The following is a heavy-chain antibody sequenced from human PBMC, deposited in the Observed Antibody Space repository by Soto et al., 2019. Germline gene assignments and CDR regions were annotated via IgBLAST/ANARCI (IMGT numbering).Heavy chain of an antibody. CDR1: GYTFTSYA. CDR3: ARESSNSRDEH. J-gene: IGHJ4*02. V-gene: IGHV1-3*01. D-gene: IGHD6-13*01. Sequence: GASVKVSCKASGYTFTSYAMHWVRQAPGQRLEWMGWINAGNGNTKYSQKFQGRVTITRDTSASTAYMELRSLRSDDTAVYYCARESSNSRDEHWGQGTLVTVPS. CDR2: INAGNGNT.